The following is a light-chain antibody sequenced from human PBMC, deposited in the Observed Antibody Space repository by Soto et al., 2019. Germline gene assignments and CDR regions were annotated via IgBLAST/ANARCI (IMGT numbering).Light chain of an antibody. CDR1: SSNIGSNY. V-gene: IGLV1-51*01. CDR3: GTWDSTLSAWV. J-gene: IGLJ3*02. Sequence: QSVLTQPPSVSAAPGQKVTISCSGSSSNIGSNYVYWYQQFPGAAPKLLIFDNNQRPSGIPDRFSGSKSGTSVTLDITGLQTGDETDYSCGTWDSTLSAWVFGGGTKVTVL. CDR2: DNN.